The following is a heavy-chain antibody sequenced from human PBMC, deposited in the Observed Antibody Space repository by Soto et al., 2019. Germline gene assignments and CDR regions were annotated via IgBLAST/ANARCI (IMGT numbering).Heavy chain of an antibody. J-gene: IGHJ6*02. Sequence: QVQLVQSGAEEKKPGASVKVSCKASGYTFTNYAIHWVRQAPGQRLEWMGWINVGNGNTKYSQKFQGRVTFTRDTSASTADMKLSSLRAEDTAVYYCARRGDGMDVWGQGTTVTV. CDR1: GYTFTNYA. V-gene: IGHV1-3*05. CDR3: ARRGDGMDV. D-gene: IGHD3-10*01. CDR2: INVGNGNT.